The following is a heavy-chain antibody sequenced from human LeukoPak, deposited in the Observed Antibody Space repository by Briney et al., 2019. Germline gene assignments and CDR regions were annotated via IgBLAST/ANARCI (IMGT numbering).Heavy chain of an antibody. D-gene: IGHD5-12*01. CDR3: ATGRTWIADY. CDR2: INHSGST. Sequence: SETLSLTCTVSGGSISSYYWSWIRQPPGKGLEWIGEINHSGSTNYNPSLKSRVTISVDTSKNQFSLKLSSVTAADTAVYYCATGRTWIADYWGQGTLVTVSS. CDR1: GGSISSYY. V-gene: IGHV4-34*01. J-gene: IGHJ4*02.